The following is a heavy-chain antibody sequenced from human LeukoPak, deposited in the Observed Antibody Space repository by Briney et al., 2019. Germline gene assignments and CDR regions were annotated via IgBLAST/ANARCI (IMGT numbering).Heavy chain of an antibody. Sequence: GGSLRLSCAASGFTFSSYAMSWVRQAPGKGLEWVSAISGSGGSTYYADSVKGRFTISRDNSKNTLYLQMNSLRAEDTAVYYCAKDRPLFTLVGGVPNWSAPWGRETRFTVP. CDR2: ISGSGGST. CDR1: GFTFSSYA. J-gene: IGHJ5*02. CDR3: AKDRPLFTLVGGVPNWSAP. V-gene: IGHV3-23*01. D-gene: IGHD3-10*01.